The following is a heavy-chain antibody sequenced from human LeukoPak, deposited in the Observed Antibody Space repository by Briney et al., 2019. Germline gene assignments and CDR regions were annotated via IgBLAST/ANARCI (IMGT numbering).Heavy chain of an antibody. CDR1: GYTFTGYY. J-gene: IGHJ5*02. Sequence: ASVKVSCKASGYTFTGYYMHWVRQAPGQGLEWMGRINPNSGGTNYAQKFQGRVTMTRDTSISTAYMELSRLRSEDTAVYYCAREPARFRYWFDPWGQGTLVTVSS. D-gene: IGHD3-3*01. CDR2: INPNSGGT. CDR3: AREPARFRYWFDP. V-gene: IGHV1-2*06.